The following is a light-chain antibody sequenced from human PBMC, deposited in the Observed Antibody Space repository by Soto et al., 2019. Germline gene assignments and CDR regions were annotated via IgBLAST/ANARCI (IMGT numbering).Light chain of an antibody. CDR2: DAS. CDR3: QQYEA. J-gene: IGKJ3*01. V-gene: IGKV1-33*01. Sequence: DIQMTQSPSSLSASVGDRVTITCQASQDISNYLNWYQQKPGKAPKLLIYDASNLETGVPSRFSGSGSGTDFTFTISSLQAEDIATYYCQQYEAFGPGTKVDIK. CDR1: QDISNY.